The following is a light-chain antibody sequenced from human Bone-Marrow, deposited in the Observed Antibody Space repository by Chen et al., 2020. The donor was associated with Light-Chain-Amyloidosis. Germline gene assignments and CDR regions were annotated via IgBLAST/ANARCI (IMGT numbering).Light chain of an antibody. CDR2: GSS. V-gene: IGKV3-20*01. CDR1: QTISSNY. CDR3: QQYGTSPLT. Sequence: EIVLTQSPGTLSLSPGEGANLSCRASQTISSNYLTWYQQKFGQAPRLLIYGSSSRATGIPDRYTGSGSGTDFTLPSNRLEPEDFAMYCCQQYGTSPLTFGGGTKVEIK. J-gene: IGKJ4*01.